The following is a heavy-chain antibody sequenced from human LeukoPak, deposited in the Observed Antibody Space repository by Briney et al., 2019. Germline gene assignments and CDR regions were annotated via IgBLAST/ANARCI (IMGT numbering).Heavy chain of an antibody. D-gene: IGHD3-22*01. CDR3: ARAPDYDSSGDAFDI. V-gene: IGHV4-30-4*01. CDR1: GGSLSNSDSF. Sequence: KSSKTLSLTCTVSGGSLSNSDSFWSWIRQPPGKGLEWIGYIYDSGNIYYNPSLMSRVTMSVDTSKNQFSLQLSSVTAADTAVYYCARAPDYDSSGDAFDIWGQGTMVTVSS. CDR2: IYDSGNI. J-gene: IGHJ3*02.